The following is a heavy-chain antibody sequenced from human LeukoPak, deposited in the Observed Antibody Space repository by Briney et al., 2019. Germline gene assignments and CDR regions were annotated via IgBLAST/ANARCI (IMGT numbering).Heavy chain of an antibody. V-gene: IGHV3-33*01. D-gene: IGHD6-13*01. Sequence: GALRLSCAASGFTFSSYGMHWVRQAPGKGLEWVAVIWYDGSNKYYADSVKGRFTISRDNSKNTVYPQMNSLRAEDTAVYYCARDPKYSNSWFFDYWGQGTLVTVSS. CDR1: GFTFSSYG. J-gene: IGHJ4*02. CDR3: ARDPKYSNSWFFDY. CDR2: IWYDGSNK.